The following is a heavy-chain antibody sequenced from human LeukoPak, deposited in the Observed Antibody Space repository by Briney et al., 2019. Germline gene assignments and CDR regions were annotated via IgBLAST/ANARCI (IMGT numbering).Heavy chain of an antibody. CDR2: IYNTGRT. CDR3: ARLRRKYSGTYYGLVDM. J-gene: IGHJ3*02. CDR1: GGSITNYY. Sequence: SETLSLTCSVSGGSITNYYWSWIRQSPGKGLEWIGFIYNTGRTNYNPSLQSRVTMSIDTSKNQFSLKLSSVTAADTAVYYCARLRRKYSGTYYGLVDMWGQGTMVTVSS. D-gene: IGHD3-10*01. V-gene: IGHV4-59*08.